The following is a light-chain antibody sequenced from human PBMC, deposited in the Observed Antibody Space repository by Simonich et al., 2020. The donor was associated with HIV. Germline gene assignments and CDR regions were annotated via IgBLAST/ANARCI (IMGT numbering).Light chain of an antibody. V-gene: IGLV3-19*01. CDR1: SLRSYY. Sequence: SSELTQDPAVSVALGQTVRITCQGDSLRSYYASWYQQKPGQAPVLVIYGKNNRPSGIPDRFSGSSSGNTASLTITGAQAEDEADYYCSSYTSNSYVFGTGTTVTVL. CDR3: SSYTSNSYV. CDR2: GKN. J-gene: IGLJ1*01.